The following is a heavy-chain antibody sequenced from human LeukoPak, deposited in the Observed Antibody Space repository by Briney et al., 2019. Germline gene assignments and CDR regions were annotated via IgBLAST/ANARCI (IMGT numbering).Heavy chain of an antibody. CDR3: AIFILGYCSGGSCYCDAFDAFDI. D-gene: IGHD2-15*01. Sequence: GGSLRLSCAASGFTFSDYYMSWIRQAPGKGLEWVSYISSSGSTVYYADSVKGRFTISRDNAKNSLYLQMNSLRAEDTAVYYCAIFILGYCSGGSCYCDAFDAFDIWGQGTMVTVSS. V-gene: IGHV3-11*04. CDR1: GFTFSDYY. CDR2: ISSSGSTV. J-gene: IGHJ3*02.